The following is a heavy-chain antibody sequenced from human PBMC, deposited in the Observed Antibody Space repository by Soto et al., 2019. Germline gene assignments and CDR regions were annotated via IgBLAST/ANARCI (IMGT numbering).Heavy chain of an antibody. D-gene: IGHD6-19*01. J-gene: IGHJ4*02. CDR3: AQGQGCFDY. CDR2: IYYSGST. Sequence: QLQLQESGPGLVKPSETLSLTCTVSGGSISSSSYYWGWIRQPPGKGLEWIGSIYYSGSTYYNPSLXXRXTXXVDTSTNPCSLKLSSVTAADTAVYYCAQGQGCFDYWGQGTLVTVSS. CDR1: GGSISSSSYY. V-gene: IGHV4-39*01.